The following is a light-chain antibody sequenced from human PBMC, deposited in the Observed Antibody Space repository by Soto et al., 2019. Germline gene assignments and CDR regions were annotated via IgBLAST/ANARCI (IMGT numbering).Light chain of an antibody. CDR2: GVS. V-gene: IGLV2-8*01. Sequence: QSVLTQPPSASVSPGQSVTISCTGTNSDVGGYNYVSWYQQHPGKAPKLMIYGVSKRPSGVPDRFSGSKSGNTASLTVSGLQAEDEADYYCSSYAGSSSFDVFGTGTKVTVL. J-gene: IGLJ1*01. CDR3: SSYAGSSSFDV. CDR1: NSDVGGYNY.